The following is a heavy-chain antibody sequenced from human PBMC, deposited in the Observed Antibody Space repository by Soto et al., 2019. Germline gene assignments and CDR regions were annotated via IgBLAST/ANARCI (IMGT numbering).Heavy chain of an antibody. V-gene: IGHV3-53*04. CDR1: GFTVSSNY. J-gene: IGHJ6*03. Sequence: GGPLRLSCAASGFTVSSNYMSWVRQAPGKGLEWVSVIYSGGSTYYADSVKGRFTISRHNSKNTLYLQMNSLRAEDTAVYYCARVPKDYYYYYMDVWGKGTTVTVSS. CDR3: ARVPKDYYYYYMDV. CDR2: IYSGGST.